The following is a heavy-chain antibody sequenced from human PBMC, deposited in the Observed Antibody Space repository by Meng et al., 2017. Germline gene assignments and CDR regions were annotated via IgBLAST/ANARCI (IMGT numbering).Heavy chain of an antibody. V-gene: IGHV1-69*06. Sequence: VRLVEFGAKAKRPGLSGTVSCKASGGTFSSYAISWVRQAHGQGRVWMGEIIPIFGTANYAQKFQGRVTITADKSTSTAYMELSSLRSEDTAVYYCASGPPGWFDPWGQGTLVTVSS. J-gene: IGHJ5*02. D-gene: IGHD7-27*01. CDR1: GGTFSSYA. CDR2: IIPIFGTA. CDR3: ASGPPGWFDP.